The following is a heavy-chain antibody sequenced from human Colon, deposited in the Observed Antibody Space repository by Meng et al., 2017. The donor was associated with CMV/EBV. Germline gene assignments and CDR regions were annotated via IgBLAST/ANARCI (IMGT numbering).Heavy chain of an antibody. Sequence: GESLKISCAASGLTFRSYAMAWVRQAPGKGLEWVSAIGDTGATTKYADSVKGRFTISRGNSENTLYLQMNSLRAEDTAVYYCAKRRIAAAGDFQDWGQGTLVTVSS. J-gene: IGHJ1*01. V-gene: IGHV3-23*01. CDR1: GLTFRSYA. D-gene: IGHD6-13*01. CDR2: IGDTGATT. CDR3: AKRRIAAAGDFQD.